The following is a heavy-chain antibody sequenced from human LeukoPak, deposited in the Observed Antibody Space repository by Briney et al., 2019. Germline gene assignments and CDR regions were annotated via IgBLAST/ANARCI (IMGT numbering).Heavy chain of an antibody. D-gene: IGHD6-13*01. CDR1: GYTFTSYG. V-gene: IGHV1-18*01. J-gene: IGHJ5*02. Sequence: GASVKVSCKASGYTFTSYGISWVRQAPGQGLEWMGWISAYDGNTNYAQKLQGRVTMTTDTSTSTAYMELRSLRSDDTAVYYCAREPRKFDSSSWYWFDPWGQGTLVTVSS. CDR2: ISAYDGNT. CDR3: AREPRKFDSSSWYWFDP.